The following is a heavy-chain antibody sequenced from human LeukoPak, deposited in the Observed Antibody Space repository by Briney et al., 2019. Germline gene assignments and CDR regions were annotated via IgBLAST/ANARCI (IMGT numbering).Heavy chain of an antibody. CDR1: GNIFTNYH. CDR2: VYTDGGTI. V-gene: IGHV1-46*01. J-gene: IGHJ4*02. D-gene: IGHD3-10*01. CDR3: ATEAPGSYRFDN. Sequence: GASVKASCTASGNIFTNYHLHWVRLAPGRGLGWMGAVYTDGGTITNTRSFQDRVTMTRDVSTRTVYMELSSLNSEDTAVYYCATEAPGSYRFDNWGQEILVTVSS.